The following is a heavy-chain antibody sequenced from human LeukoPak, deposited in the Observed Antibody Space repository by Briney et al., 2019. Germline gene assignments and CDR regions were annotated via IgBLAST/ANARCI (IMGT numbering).Heavy chain of an antibody. Sequence: SETLSLTCTVSGYSISSGYYWGWIRQPPGKGLEWIGSIYHSGSTYYNPSLKSRVTISVDTSKNQFSLKLSSVTAADTAVYYCARCRRFPGLGARMNRHNWFDPWGQGTLVTVSS. CDR2: IYHSGST. V-gene: IGHV4-38-2*02. D-gene: IGHD3-16*01. CDR3: ARCRRFPGLGARMNRHNWFDP. J-gene: IGHJ5*02. CDR1: GYSISSGYY.